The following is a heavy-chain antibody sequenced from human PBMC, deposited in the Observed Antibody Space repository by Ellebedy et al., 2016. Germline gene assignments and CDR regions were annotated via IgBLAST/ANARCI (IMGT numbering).Heavy chain of an antibody. CDR1: GFTFSSYG. J-gene: IGHJ6*03. Sequence: GGSLRLSXAASGFTFSSYGMHWVRQAPGKGLEWVAVISYDGSNKYYADSVKGRFTISRDNSKNTLYLQMNSLRAEDTAVYYCARGYCSSTSCYNMDVWGKGTTVTVSS. V-gene: IGHV3-30*03. CDR2: ISYDGSNK. D-gene: IGHD2-2*02. CDR3: ARGYCSSTSCYNMDV.